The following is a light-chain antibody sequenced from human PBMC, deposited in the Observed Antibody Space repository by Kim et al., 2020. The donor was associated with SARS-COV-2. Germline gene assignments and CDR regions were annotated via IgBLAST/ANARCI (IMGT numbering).Light chain of an antibody. V-gene: IGKV3-15*01. J-gene: IGKJ4*01. CDR3: QQYDDWLLT. CDR2: RAS. Sequence: VSPGERATLSCRASQSISRNLAWYQLKPGQAPRPLIYRASTRAPGIPARFSGSGSATEFTLTLSSLQSEDFAVYYCQQYDDWLLTFGGGTKVDIK. CDR1: QSISRN.